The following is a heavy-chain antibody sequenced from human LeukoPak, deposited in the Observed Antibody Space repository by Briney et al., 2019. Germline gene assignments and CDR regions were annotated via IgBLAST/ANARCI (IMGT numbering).Heavy chain of an antibody. CDR3: ARDDQQLAFDY. D-gene: IGHD6-13*01. Sequence: GSSVKVSCKASGGTFSSYAISWVRQAPGQGLEWMGRIIPILGIANYAQKFQGRVTITADKSTSTAYMELSSLRSEDTAVYYCARDDQQLAFDYWGQGTLVTVSS. V-gene: IGHV1-69*04. J-gene: IGHJ4*02. CDR1: GGTFSSYA. CDR2: IIPILGIA.